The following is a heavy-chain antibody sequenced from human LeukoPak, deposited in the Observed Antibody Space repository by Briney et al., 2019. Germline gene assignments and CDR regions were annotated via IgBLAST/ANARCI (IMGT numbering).Heavy chain of an antibody. Sequence: ASVKVSCKASGGTFSSYAISWVRQAPGQGLEWMGGIIPIFGTANYAQKFQGRVTMTRDMSTSTVYMELSSLRSEDTAVYYCARDPGRYSGYDYSAMRLGIDPWGQGTLVTVSS. J-gene: IGHJ5*02. CDR2: IIPIFGTA. D-gene: IGHD5-12*01. V-gene: IGHV1-69*05. CDR1: GGTFSSYA. CDR3: ARDPGRYSGYDYSAMRLGIDP.